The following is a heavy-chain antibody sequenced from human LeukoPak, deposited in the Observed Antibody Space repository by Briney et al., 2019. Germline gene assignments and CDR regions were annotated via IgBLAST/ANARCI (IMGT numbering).Heavy chain of an antibody. D-gene: IGHD2-15*01. J-gene: IGHJ4*02. V-gene: IGHV3-23*01. CDR1: LLTSKSNA. Sequence: GGSLRLSCAAPLLTSKSNAMSSGRQAPGKGLEWVSVISGSGDNTYYADSVKGRFTISRDNSKNTLYLQMNSLRAEDTAVYYCANDTSASCYYPLDYWGQGTLVTVSS. CDR3: ANDTSASCYYPLDY. CDR2: ISGSGDNT.